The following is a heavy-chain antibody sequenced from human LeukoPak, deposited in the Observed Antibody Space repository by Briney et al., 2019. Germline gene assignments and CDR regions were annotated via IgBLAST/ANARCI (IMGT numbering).Heavy chain of an antibody. CDR3: ARSEYYMDV. J-gene: IGHJ6*03. Sequence: AGGSLRLSCVASGITFSSYSMNWVRQAPGKGLEWVSYISSFSGTINYADSVKGRFTISRDNAKNSLYLQVNSLRAEDTAVYYCARSEYYMDVWGKGTTVTVSS. V-gene: IGHV3-48*01. CDR2: ISSFSGTI. CDR1: GITFSSYS.